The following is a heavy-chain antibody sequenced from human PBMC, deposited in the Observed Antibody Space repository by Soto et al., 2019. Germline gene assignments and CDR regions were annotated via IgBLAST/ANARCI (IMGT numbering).Heavy chain of an antibody. V-gene: IGHV3-64D*06. CDR2: ISSNGGST. D-gene: IGHD3-9*01. Sequence: GGSLRLSCSVSGFTFSSYAMHWVRQAPWKGLEYVSAISSNGGSTYYADSVKGRFTISRDNSKNTLYLQMSSLRAEDTAVYYCVKALRYFDWLPDFDYWGQGTLVTVSS. J-gene: IGHJ4*02. CDR1: GFTFSSYA. CDR3: VKALRYFDWLPDFDY.